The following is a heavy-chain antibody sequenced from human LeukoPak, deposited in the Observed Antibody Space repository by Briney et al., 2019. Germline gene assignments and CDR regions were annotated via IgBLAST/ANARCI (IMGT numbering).Heavy chain of an antibody. J-gene: IGHJ4*02. D-gene: IGHD1-14*01. CDR1: GFTVITND. Sequence: PGGSLRLSCAASGFTVITNDMTWLRQAPGKGLEGVSDLYSDGNTKYADSVQGRFTISRDNSKNTLYLEMKSVSADDTAVYYCARGVEPLAANTLAYWGEGALVTVSS. CDR3: ARGVEPLAANTLAY. V-gene: IGHV3-53*01. CDR2: LYSDGNT.